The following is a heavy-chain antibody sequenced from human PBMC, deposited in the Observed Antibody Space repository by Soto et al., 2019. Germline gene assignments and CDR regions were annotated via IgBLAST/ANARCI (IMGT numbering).Heavy chain of an antibody. V-gene: IGHV1-18*01. CDR2: ISTFNGNT. Sequence: GASVKVSCKASGYTFITYGINWVRQAPGQGLEWMGWISTFNGNTNYAQKFQGRVTMTTDTSTSTAYLELRSLRSDDTAVYYCARPQGRVDNIFDYWGQGTLVTVSS. J-gene: IGHJ4*02. D-gene: IGHD5-12*01. CDR3: ARPQGRVDNIFDY. CDR1: GYTFITYG.